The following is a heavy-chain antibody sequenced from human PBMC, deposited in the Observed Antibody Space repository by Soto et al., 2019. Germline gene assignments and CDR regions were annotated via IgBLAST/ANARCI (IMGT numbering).Heavy chain of an antibody. J-gene: IGHJ6*02. V-gene: IGHV3-15*01. CDR3: ATLNYDYVWGSSSYGMDV. D-gene: IGHD3-16*01. CDR2: IKSKADGGAT. Sequence: GGSLRLSCAASGLTFSDTWMSWVRQAPGKGLEWVGRIKSKADGGATNYGEPVKGRFTISRGDSKTTLYLQMNSLKTEDTGVYYCATLNYDYVWGSSSYGMDVWGQGTTVTVSS. CDR1: GLTFSDTW.